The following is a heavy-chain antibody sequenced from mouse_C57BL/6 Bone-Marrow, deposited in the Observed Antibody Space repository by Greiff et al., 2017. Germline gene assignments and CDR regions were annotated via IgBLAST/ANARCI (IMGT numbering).Heavy chain of an antibody. CDR3: ARVHYGSSRDC. CDR1: GYTWTRYW. V-gene: IGHV1-72*01. Sequence: QVQLLQPGAALVKPGASVKLSCKASGYTWTRYWMHWVKQRPGRGLEWIGRIDPNSGGTRYNEKFKSKATQTVDKPSSTAYMHLSSLTSEDSAVDYGARVHYGSSRDCWGQGTTLTVSS. D-gene: IGHD1-1*01. J-gene: IGHJ2*01. CDR2: IDPNSGGT.